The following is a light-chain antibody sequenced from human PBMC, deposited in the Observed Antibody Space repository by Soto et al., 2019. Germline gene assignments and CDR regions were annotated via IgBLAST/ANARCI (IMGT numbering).Light chain of an antibody. CDR1: QSVGTY. J-gene: IGKJ4*01. CDR3: QQRRAWPRV. CDR2: DAS. V-gene: IGKV3-11*01. Sequence: EIVLTQSPATLSLSPGERATLSCRASQSVGTYLVWYQQKPGQAPRLLISDASKRAIGIPDRFSGSGSGTDFTLTISSLEPGDSAVYYCQQRRAWPRVFGGGTRME.